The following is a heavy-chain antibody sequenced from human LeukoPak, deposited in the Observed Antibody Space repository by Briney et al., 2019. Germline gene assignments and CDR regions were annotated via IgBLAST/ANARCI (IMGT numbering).Heavy chain of an antibody. Sequence: GGSLRLSCVASGFTFSASYMTWVRQPPGKGLEWLSHISENSGDTNYADSVKGRFTVSRDNSKNTLFLHMNSLRAEDTAVYSCAKGYYGSGSYGWFDYWGQGTLVTVSS. D-gene: IGHD3-10*01. CDR1: GFTFSASY. V-gene: IGHV3-11*05. CDR2: ISENSGDT. CDR3: AKGYYGSGSYGWFDY. J-gene: IGHJ4*02.